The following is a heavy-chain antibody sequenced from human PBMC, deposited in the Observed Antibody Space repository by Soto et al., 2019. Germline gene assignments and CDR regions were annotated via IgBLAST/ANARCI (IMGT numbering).Heavy chain of an antibody. J-gene: IGHJ4*02. CDR3: ARGQQLHYYFDY. CDR1: GYTFTSYA. Sequence: GASVKVSCKASGYTFTSYAMHWVRQAPGQRLEWMGWINAGNGNTKYSQKFQGRVTITRDTSASTAYMELSSLRSEDTAVYYCARGQQLHYYFDYWGQGTLVTVSS. D-gene: IGHD6-13*01. V-gene: IGHV1-3*01. CDR2: INAGNGNT.